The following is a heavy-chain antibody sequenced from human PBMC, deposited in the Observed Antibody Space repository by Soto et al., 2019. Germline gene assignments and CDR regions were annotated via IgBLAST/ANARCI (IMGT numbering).Heavy chain of an antibody. J-gene: IGHJ5*02. CDR2: INPTSGGT. CDR3: ARGGGWFGEFKVYNWFDP. D-gene: IGHD3-10*01. V-gene: IGHV1-2*04. Sequence: QVQLVQSGAEVKKPGASVKVSCKASGYTFTGYYMHWVRQAPGQGLEWMGWINPTSGGTNYAQKFQGWVTMTRDTSISTAYMELSRLRSDDTAVYYCARGGGWFGEFKVYNWFDPWGQGTLVTVSS. CDR1: GYTFTGYY.